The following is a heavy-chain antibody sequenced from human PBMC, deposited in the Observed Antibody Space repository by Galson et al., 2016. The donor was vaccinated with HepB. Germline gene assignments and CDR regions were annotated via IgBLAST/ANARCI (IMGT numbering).Heavy chain of an antibody. CDR3: TTSQEGVCTSTSCSFWI. V-gene: IGHV3-15*01. D-gene: IGHD2-2*01. CDR2: IKSTADGATK. Sequence: SLRLSCAASGFTINNAWMSWVRQAPGKGLEWVGRIKSTADGATKLYAASVNGRFTISRDDSQRTLFLQMHDQQTDDTAVDYLTTSQEGVCTSTSCSFWIWGQGTLVTVSS. J-gene: IGHJ4*02. CDR1: GFTINNAW.